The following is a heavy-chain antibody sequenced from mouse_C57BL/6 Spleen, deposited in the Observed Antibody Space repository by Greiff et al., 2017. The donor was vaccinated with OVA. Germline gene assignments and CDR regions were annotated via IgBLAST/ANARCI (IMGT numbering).Heavy chain of an antibody. CDR2: INPYNGGT. D-gene: IGHD1-1*01. CDR1: GYTFTDYY. J-gene: IGHJ4*01. V-gene: IGHV1-19*01. Sequence: EVQLQQSGPVLVKPGASVKMSCKASGYTFTDYYMNWVKQSHGKSLEWIGVINPYNGGTSYTQKFKGKATLTVDKSSSTAYMELNSLTSEDSAVYYCARNTGGSSPYAMDYWGQGTSVTVSS. CDR3: ARNTGGSSPYAMDY.